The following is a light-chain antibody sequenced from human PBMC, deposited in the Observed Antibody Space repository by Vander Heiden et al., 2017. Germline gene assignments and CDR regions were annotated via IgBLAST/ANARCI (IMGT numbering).Light chain of an antibody. V-gene: IGKV2-30*01. CDR2: QVS. CDR1: QTLVSIDGNSY. J-gene: IGKJ1*01. CDR3: MQGTSTPDT. Sequence: VVMTQSPLSLPVTLGPPSSISCRSSQTLVSIDGNSYLNWFQQRPGQSPRRLIYQVSNRESGVPERFSGSGSGTDFTLKISRVEAEDVGVYYCMQGTSTPDTFGQGTKVEIK.